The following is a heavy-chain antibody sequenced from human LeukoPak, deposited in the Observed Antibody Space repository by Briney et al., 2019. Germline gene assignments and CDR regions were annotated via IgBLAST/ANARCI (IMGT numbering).Heavy chain of an antibody. D-gene: IGHD2-2*01. CDR3: ARELDCSSTSCYDDY. Sequence: GASVKVSCKASGGTFSSYAISWVRQAPGQGLEWMGRIIPILGIANYAQKFQGRVTITADKSTSTAYMELGSLRSEDTAVYYCARELDCSSTSCYDDYWGQGTLVTVSS. J-gene: IGHJ4*02. CDR1: GGTFSSYA. V-gene: IGHV1-69*04. CDR2: IIPILGIA.